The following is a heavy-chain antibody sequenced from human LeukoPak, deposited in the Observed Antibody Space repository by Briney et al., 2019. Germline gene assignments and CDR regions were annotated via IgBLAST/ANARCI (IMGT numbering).Heavy chain of an antibody. J-gene: IGHJ3*02. D-gene: IGHD3-3*01. CDR3: ASHKRSDFWSGHDAFDI. CDR1: GGSISGFY. Sequence: PSETLSLTCTVSGGSISGFYWTWIRQPPGKGLEWIGYIYYSGSTNYNPSLKSRVTISIDTSKNQFSLKLSSVTAADTAVYYCASHKRSDFWSGHDAFDIWGQGTMVTVSS. V-gene: IGHV4-59*08. CDR2: IYYSGST.